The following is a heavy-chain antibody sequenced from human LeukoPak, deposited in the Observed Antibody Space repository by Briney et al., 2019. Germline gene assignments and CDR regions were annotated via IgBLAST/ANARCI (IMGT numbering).Heavy chain of an antibody. D-gene: IGHD2-2*03. CDR2: ISFRGNA. Sequence: GGSLRLSCVTSGFTFSTTGMTWVRQAPGKGPEWVSTISFRGNAYFADSLKGRFTASRDNGQNSVFLQMTSLRAEDTAVYYCARDGSAWSRVYWGPGTLVTVSS. V-gene: IGHV3-21*01. CDR1: GFTFSTTG. J-gene: IGHJ4*02. CDR3: ARDGSAWSRVY.